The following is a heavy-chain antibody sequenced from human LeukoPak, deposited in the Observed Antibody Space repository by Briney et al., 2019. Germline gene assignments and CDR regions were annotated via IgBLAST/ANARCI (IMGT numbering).Heavy chain of an antibody. D-gene: IGHD3-10*01. Sequence: GGPLSLSCAASGFTFSRYAMHWFRQAPGKGLKYFSTINSNGGSTYYANSVKGRFTISRDNSKNTLYLQMGSLRAEDMAVYYCARGGLQWFGDFGDYWGQGTLVTVSS. V-gene: IGHV3-64*01. CDR3: ARGGLQWFGDFGDY. CDR2: INSNGGST. CDR1: GFTFSRYA. J-gene: IGHJ4*02.